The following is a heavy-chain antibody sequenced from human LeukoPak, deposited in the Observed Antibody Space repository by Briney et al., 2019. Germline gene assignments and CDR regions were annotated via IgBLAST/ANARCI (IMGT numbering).Heavy chain of an antibody. CDR2: IYYSGST. V-gene: IGHV4-59*01. CDR1: GGSISNYY. CDR3: ARGGDTLTGYTDY. D-gene: IGHD3-9*01. J-gene: IGHJ4*02. Sequence: SETLSLTCTVSGGSISNYYWSWIRQPPGKGLEWIGYIYYSGSTNYNPSLKSRVTISVDTSKNQFSLKLSSVTAADTAVYYCARGGDTLTGYTDYWGQGTLVTVSS.